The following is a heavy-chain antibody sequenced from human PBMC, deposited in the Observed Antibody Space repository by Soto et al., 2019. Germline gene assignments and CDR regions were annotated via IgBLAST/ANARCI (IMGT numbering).Heavy chain of an antibody. CDR1: GYSFTSYW. Sequence: PGESLKISCKGSGYSFTSYWICWVRQMPVKGLEWMGIIYAGDSDTRYSPSFQGQVTISADKSISTAYLQWSSLKASDTAMYYCARPEVGQQPGSWAFDIWGQGTMVTVSS. D-gene: IGHD6-13*01. V-gene: IGHV5-51*01. J-gene: IGHJ3*02. CDR3: ARPEVGQQPGSWAFDI. CDR2: IYAGDSDT.